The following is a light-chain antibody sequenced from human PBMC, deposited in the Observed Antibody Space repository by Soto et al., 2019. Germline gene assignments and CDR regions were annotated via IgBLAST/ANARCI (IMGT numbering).Light chain of an antibody. CDR2: DAS. Sequence: EIVLTQSPATLSLSAGERATLSCRASQSVSSYLAWYQQKPGQAPRLLIYDASNRATGIPARFSGSGSGTDFTLTISSLEPEDFAVYYCQQRGTFGPGTKVIS. J-gene: IGKJ3*01. CDR1: QSVSSY. V-gene: IGKV3-11*01. CDR3: QQRGT.